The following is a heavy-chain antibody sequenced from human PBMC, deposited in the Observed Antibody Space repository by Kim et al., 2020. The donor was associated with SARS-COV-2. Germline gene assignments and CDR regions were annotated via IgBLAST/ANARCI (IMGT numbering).Heavy chain of an antibody. CDR1: GYSFTSYW. D-gene: IGHD2-2*02. J-gene: IGHJ5*02. Sequence: GESLKISCKGSGYSFTSYWIGWVRQMPGKGLEWMGIIYPGDSDTRYSPSFQGQVTISADKSISTAYLQWSSLKASDTAMYYCARRGIRDVVVPAAIKDWASSWFDPWGQGTLVTVSS. V-gene: IGHV5-51*01. CDR2: IYPGDSDT. CDR3: ARRGIRDVVVPAAIKDWASSWFDP.